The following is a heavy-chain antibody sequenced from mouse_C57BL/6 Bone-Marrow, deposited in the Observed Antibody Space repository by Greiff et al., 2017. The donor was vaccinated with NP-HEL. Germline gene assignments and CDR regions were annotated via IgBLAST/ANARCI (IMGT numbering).Heavy chain of an antibody. CDR3: AFHYGKGGPYAMDY. J-gene: IGHJ4*01. CDR2: IYPGDGDT. Sequence: QVQLQQSGPELVKPGASVKISCKASGYAFSSSWMNWVKQRPGKGLEWIGRIYPGDGDTNYNGKFKGKATLTADKSSSTAYMQLSSLTSEDSAVDFCAFHYGKGGPYAMDYWGQGTSVTVSS. V-gene: IGHV1-82*01. CDR1: GYAFSSSW. D-gene: IGHD1-1*02.